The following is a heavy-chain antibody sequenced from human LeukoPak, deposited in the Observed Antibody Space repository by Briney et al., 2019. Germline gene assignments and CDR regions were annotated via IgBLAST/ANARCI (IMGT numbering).Heavy chain of an antibody. V-gene: IGHV4-39*07. CDR3: ARDGVTGSRIDY. Sequence: SETLSLTCTVSGGSISSSSYYWGWIRQPPGKGLEWIGSIYYSGSTYYNPSLKSRVTISVDTSKNQFSLKLSSVTAADMAVYYCARDGVTGSRIDYWGQGTLVTVSS. CDR2: IYYSGST. CDR1: GGSISSSSYY. J-gene: IGHJ4*02. D-gene: IGHD7-27*01.